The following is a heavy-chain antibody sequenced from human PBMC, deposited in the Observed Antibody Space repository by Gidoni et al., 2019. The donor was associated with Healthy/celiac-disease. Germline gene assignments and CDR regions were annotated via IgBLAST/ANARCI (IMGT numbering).Heavy chain of an antibody. CDR1: GFTFSSYA. CDR2: ISSNGGST. J-gene: IGHJ6*02. Sequence: EVQLVESGGGLVQPGGSLRLSCSASGFTFSSYAMPWVRQAPGKGLEYVSAISSNGGSTYYADSVKGRCTISRDNSKNTLYLQMSSLRAEDTAVYYCVRGNIVVVPAAMVYYYYYGMDVWGQGTTVTVSS. CDR3: VRGNIVVVPAAMVYYYYYGMDV. D-gene: IGHD2-2*01. V-gene: IGHV3-64D*06.